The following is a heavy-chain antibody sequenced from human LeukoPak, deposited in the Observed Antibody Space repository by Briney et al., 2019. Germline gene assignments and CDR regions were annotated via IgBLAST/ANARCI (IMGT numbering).Heavy chain of an antibody. CDR3: ARDPVRGYSGYEGDY. V-gene: IGHV3-7*01. J-gene: IGHJ4*02. CDR1: GFTFSSYW. Sequence: GGSLRLSCAASGFTFSSYWVSWVRQAPGKGLEWVANIKQDGSEKYYVDSVKGRFTISRDNAKNSLYLQMNSLRAEDTAVYYCARDPVRGYSGYEGDYWGQGTLVTASS. CDR2: IKQDGSEK. D-gene: IGHD5-12*01.